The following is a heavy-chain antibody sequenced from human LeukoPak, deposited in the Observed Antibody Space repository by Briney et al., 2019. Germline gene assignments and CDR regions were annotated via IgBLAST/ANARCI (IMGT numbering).Heavy chain of an antibody. Sequence: GGSLRLSCEASGVTFSTYSMNWVRQAPGKGLEWVSSISGSGGSTYYADSVKGRFSISRDNSKNTLDLQMTGLRAEDTALYYCVNGGQNFDFWRFDYSGQGTLVAVSS. CDR3: VNGGQNFDFWRFDY. CDR2: ISGSGGST. J-gene: IGHJ4*02. V-gene: IGHV3-23*01. D-gene: IGHD3-3*01. CDR1: GVTFSTYS.